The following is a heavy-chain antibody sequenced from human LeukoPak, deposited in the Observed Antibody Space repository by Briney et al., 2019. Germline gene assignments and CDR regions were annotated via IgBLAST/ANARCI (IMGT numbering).Heavy chain of an antibody. V-gene: IGHV3-48*01. J-gene: IGHJ4*02. CDR3: AKQGPARIPIVVVTAMAH. Sequence: GGSLRLSCAASGFTFSNYNMFWARQAPGKGLEWVSYITSSSNTVHYADSVKGRFTISRDNSKNTLYLQMNSLRAEDTAVYYCAKQGPARIPIVVVTAMAHWGQGTLVTVSS. D-gene: IGHD2-21*02. CDR2: ITSSSNTV. CDR1: GFTFSNYN.